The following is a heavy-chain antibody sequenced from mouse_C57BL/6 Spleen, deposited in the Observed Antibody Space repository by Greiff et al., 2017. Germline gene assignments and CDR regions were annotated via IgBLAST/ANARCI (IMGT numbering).Heavy chain of an antibody. CDR3: ARLGYGSMDY. J-gene: IGHJ4*01. D-gene: IGHD2-2*01. V-gene: IGHV2-6*03. CDR2: IWSDGST. CDR1: GFSLTSYG. Sequence: QVQLKESGPGLVAPSQSLSITCTVSGFSLTSYGVHWVRPPPGKGLEWLVVIWSDGSTPYNSALKSRLSISKDNTKSQVFLKMNSLQTDDTAMYYCARLGYGSMDYWGQGTSVTVSS.